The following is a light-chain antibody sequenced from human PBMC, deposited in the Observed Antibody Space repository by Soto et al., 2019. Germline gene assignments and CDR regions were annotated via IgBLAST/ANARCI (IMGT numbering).Light chain of an antibody. CDR1: SSNIGAGYD. V-gene: IGLV1-40*01. CDR2: GNT. CDR3: HSNKSPPTVV. Sequence: QSVLTQPPSVSGAPGQRVTISCTGSSSNIGAGYDVHWYQQFPGTTPKFLIYGNTNRPSGVPDRFSASKSGTSASLDITGLQAGEGGEYFLHSNKSPPTVVFGGGTKLPV. J-gene: IGLJ2*01.